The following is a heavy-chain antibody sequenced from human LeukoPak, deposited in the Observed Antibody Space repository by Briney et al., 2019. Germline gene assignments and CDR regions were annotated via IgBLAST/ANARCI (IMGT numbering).Heavy chain of an antibody. D-gene: IGHD3-22*01. Sequence: PSETLSLTCAVSGGSISSGGYSWSWIRQPPGKVLEWIGYIYHSGSTYYNPSLKSRVTISVDRSKNQFSLKLSSVTAADTAVYYCARGPSITMIVVDKYYYYGMDVWGHGTTVTVPS. J-gene: IGHJ6*02. V-gene: IGHV4-30-2*01. CDR2: IYHSGST. CDR3: ARGPSITMIVVDKYYYYGMDV. CDR1: GGSISSGGYS.